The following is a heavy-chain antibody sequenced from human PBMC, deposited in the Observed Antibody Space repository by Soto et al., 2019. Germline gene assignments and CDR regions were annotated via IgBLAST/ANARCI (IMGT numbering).Heavy chain of an antibody. CDR2: IWYDGSNK. V-gene: IGHV3-33*01. D-gene: IGHD3-10*01. Sequence: VGSLRLSCAASGFTFSSYGMHWVRQAPGKGLEWVAVIWYDGSNKYYADSVKGRFTISRDNSKNTLYLQMNSLRAEDTAVYYCERENGGMDVCGQRTTVTVSS. CDR1: GFTFSSYG. CDR3: ERENGGMDV. J-gene: IGHJ6*02.